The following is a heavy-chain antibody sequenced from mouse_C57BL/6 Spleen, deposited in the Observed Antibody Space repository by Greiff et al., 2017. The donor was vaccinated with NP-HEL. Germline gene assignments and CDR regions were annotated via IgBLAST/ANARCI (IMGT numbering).Heavy chain of an antibody. CDR1: GYAFSSSW. J-gene: IGHJ2*01. Sequence: VQLQQSGPELVKPGASVKISCKASGYAFSSSWMNWVKQRPGKGLEWIGRIYPGDGDTNYNGKFKGKATLTADKSSSTAYMQLSSLTSEDSAVYFCAWAANPVYCDYWGQGTTLTVSS. V-gene: IGHV1-82*01. D-gene: IGHD6-1*01. CDR3: AWAANPVYCDY. CDR2: IYPGDGDT.